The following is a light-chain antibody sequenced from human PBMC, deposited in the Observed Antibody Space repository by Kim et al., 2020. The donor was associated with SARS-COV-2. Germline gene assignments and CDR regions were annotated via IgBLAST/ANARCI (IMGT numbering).Light chain of an antibody. CDR3: LQHNTYPIT. CDR1: QDIRND. V-gene: IGKV1-17*01. Sequence: ASVGDRVIITCRSSQDIRNDLGWYQQNPGGAPKRLIYGASSLQSGVPSRFSGSGSGTEFTLTISSLQPEDFATHFCLQHNTYPITFGQGTRLEIK. CDR2: GAS. J-gene: IGKJ5*01.